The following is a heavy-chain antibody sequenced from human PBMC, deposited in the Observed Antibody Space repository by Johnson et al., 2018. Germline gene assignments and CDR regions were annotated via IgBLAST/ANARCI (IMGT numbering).Heavy chain of an antibody. J-gene: IGHJ1*01. V-gene: IGHV3-23*04. D-gene: IGHD3-3*01. Sequence: EVQLVESGGGLVQPGGSLRLSCVASGFNFNDYAMSWVRQAPGKGLEWVSAISGTGITTFYADSGRGRFTISRDNSKNMLFLEMNSQRAEDTAVYYCAKDVSQRFLLRELKYFHHWGQGTLVTVST. CDR2: ISGTGITT. CDR3: AKDVSQRFLLRELKYFHH. CDR1: GFNFNDYA.